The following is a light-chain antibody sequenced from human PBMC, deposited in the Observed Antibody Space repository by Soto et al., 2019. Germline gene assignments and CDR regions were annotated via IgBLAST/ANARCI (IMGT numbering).Light chain of an antibody. CDR3: QTWGTGLWV. V-gene: IGLV4-69*01. Sequence: QSVLTQSPSASASLGASVKLTCTLSSGHSPYAIAWHQQQPEKGPRYLMKLNSDGSHSKGDGIPDRFSGSSSGAERYLTISSLQSEDEADYYCQTWGTGLWVFGGGTKLTVL. CDR2: LNSDGSH. J-gene: IGLJ3*02. CDR1: SGHSPYA.